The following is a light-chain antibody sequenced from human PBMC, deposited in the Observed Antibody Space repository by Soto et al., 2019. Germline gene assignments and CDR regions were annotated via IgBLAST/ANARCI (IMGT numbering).Light chain of an antibody. CDR1: RSVLYSSNSMNY. CDR2: WAS. J-gene: IGKJ2*01. Sequence: DIVMTQSPDLAVSLGERATVNCKSSRSVLYSSNSMNYLAWYQQKPGQPPKLLIYWASTRESGVPDRFSGSGSGTDFTLTISSLQAEDGAVYYCQQYYNTPYTFGQGTKLEIK. V-gene: IGKV4-1*01. CDR3: QQYYNTPYT.